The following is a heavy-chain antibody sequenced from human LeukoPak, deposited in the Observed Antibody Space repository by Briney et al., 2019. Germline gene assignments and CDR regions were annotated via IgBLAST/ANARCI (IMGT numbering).Heavy chain of an antibody. CDR2: ISYGGNT. D-gene: IGHD6-25*01. CDR1: GGSISNFY. J-gene: IGHJ2*01. V-gene: IGHV4-59*01. CDR3: ARVSTEKAGIEYFDL. Sequence: SETPSLTCTVSGGSISNFYWSWIRQSPVKGLEWLAYISYGGNTNYSPSLKSRVIMSLDTPRNRFSLKLTSVTAADTAVYYCARVSTEKAGIEYFDLWGRGTLVTVSP.